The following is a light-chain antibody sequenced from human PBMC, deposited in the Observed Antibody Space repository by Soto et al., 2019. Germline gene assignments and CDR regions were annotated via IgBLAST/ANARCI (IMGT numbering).Light chain of an antibody. CDR3: QQYVTSPWA. V-gene: IGKV3-20*01. CDR2: GAS. J-gene: IGKJ1*01. CDR1: QSVSSSF. Sequence: EIVLTQSPGTLSLSPGERATLSCRASQSVSSSFLAWDQQKPGQAPRLLIYGASNRATGIPDRFSGSVSGTDFTLTISRLEPEDFAVYYCQQYVTSPWAFGQGTNVAIE.